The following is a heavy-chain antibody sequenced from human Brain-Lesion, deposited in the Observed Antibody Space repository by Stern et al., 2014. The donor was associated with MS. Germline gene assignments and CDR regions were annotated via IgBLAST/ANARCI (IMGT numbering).Heavy chain of an antibody. V-gene: IGHV1-2*02. D-gene: IGHD3-3*01. CDR1: GYIFTGYY. CDR2: VNPNTGGT. Sequence: QVQLVQSGAEVKKPGASVKVSCKTSGYIFTGYYIHWVRQAPGQGLEWMAWVNPNTGGTKYAQKFQGRGTMSRDTSIRQAYVERSSLTSDDTAVYYCARDQRGITIFGVVTDYYYLGMDVWGQGTTVTVSS. CDR3: ARDQRGITIFGVVTDYYYLGMDV. J-gene: IGHJ6*02.